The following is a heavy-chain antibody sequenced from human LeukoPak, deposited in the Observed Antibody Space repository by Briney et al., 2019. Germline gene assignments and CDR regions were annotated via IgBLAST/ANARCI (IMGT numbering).Heavy chain of an antibody. D-gene: IGHD3-10*01. CDR3: ARDRRGITMVRGVISYYYYMDV. CDR1: GYTFTGYY. CDR2: INPNSGGT. V-gene: IGHV1-2*02. J-gene: IGHJ6*03. Sequence: ASVKVSCKASGYTFTGYYMHWVRQAPGQGLEWMGWINPNSGGTNYAQKFQGRVTMTRDTSISTAYMELSRLRSDDTAVYYCARDRRGITMVRGVISYYYYMDVWGKGTTVTISS.